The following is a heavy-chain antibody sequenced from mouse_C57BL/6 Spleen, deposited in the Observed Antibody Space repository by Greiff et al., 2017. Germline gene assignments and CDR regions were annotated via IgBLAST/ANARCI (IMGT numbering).Heavy chain of an antibody. Sequence: QVQLQQPGAELVKPGASVKLSCKASGYTFTSYWMQWVKQRPGQGLEWIGEIDPSDSYTNYNQKFKGKATLTVDTSYSTAYMQLSSLTSEDSAVYYCARWGYGSSYGDDMDYWGQGTTLTVSS. V-gene: IGHV1-50*01. CDR2: IDPSDSYT. CDR3: ARWGYGSSYGDDMDY. D-gene: IGHD1-1*01. CDR1: GYTFTSYW. J-gene: IGHJ2*01.